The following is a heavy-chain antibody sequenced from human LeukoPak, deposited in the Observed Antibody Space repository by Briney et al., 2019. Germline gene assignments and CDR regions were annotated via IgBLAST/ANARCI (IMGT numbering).Heavy chain of an antibody. Sequence: ASVKVSCKASGYTFTSYYMHWVRQAPGQGLEWMGWIIPNSGATNYAQKFQGRVTLTRDTSISTAYMELSRLRPDDTAVFYCARGGPAVEGLDYFDNWGQGTLVTVSS. CDR2: IIPNSGAT. D-gene: IGHD3-16*01. CDR3: ARGGPAVEGLDYFDN. V-gene: IGHV1-2*02. CDR1: GYTFTSYY. J-gene: IGHJ4*02.